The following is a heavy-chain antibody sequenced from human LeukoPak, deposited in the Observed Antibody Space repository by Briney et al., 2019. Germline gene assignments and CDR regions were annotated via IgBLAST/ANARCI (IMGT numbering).Heavy chain of an antibody. CDR3: ARDSGHSGYDWGGWFDP. V-gene: IGHV1-18*01. CDR1: GYTFTSYA. D-gene: IGHD5-12*01. J-gene: IGHJ5*02. Sequence: ASVKVSCKASGYTFTSYAFNWVRQAPGQGLEWMGWISAYNGNTNYAQNLQGRVTMTTDTSTSTAYMELRSLRSDDTAVYYCARDSGHSGYDWGGWFDPWGQGTLVTVSS. CDR2: ISAYNGNT.